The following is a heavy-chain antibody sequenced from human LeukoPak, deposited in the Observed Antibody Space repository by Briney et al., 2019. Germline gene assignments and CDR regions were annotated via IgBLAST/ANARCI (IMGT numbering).Heavy chain of an antibody. J-gene: IGHJ4*02. CDR1: GFTFSSYA. D-gene: IGHD3-22*01. Sequence: GGSLRLSCSASGFTFSSYAMHWVRQAPGKGLEYVSAISSNGGSTYYADSVKGRFTISRDDSKTTLYLQMDSLKTEDTAVYYCTTVGLSGYYDSSGYYYFDYWGQGTLVTVSS. CDR2: ISSNGGST. V-gene: IGHV3-64*04. CDR3: TTVGLSGYYDSSGYYYFDY.